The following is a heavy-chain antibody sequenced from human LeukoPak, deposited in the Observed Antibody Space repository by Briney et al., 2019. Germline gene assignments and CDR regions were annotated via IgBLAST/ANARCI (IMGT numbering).Heavy chain of an antibody. CDR2: IYHSGST. J-gene: IGHJ4*02. CDR3: ARSPERWLQLLIDY. Sequence: PSETLSLTCAVSSYSISSGYYWGWIRQPPGKGLEWIGSIYHSGSTYYNPSLKSRVTISVDTSKNQFSLKLSSVTAADTAVYYCARSPERWLQLLIDYWGQGTLVTVSS. V-gene: IGHV4-38-2*01. D-gene: IGHD5-24*01. CDR1: SYSISSGYY.